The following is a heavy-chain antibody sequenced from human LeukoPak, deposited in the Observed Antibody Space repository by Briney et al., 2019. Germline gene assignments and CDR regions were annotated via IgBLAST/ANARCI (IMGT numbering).Heavy chain of an antibody. V-gene: IGHV3-48*04. CDR1: GFTFSSYW. CDR2: ISSSGSTI. Sequence: SGGSLRLSCAASGFTFSSYWMNWVRQAPGKGLEWVSYISSSGSTIYYADSLKGRFTISKDNAKNSLYLQMNSLRAEDTAVYYCARAHYYDSSGLDFWGQGTLVTVSS. D-gene: IGHD3-22*01. J-gene: IGHJ4*02. CDR3: ARAHYYDSSGLDF.